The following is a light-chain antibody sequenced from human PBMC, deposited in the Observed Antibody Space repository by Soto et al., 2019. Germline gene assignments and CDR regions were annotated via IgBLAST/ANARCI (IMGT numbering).Light chain of an antibody. Sequence: EVVLTQSPGTLSLSPGERATLSCRASQSVSNNYLAWYQQKPGQSPKLLIFGSSDRATGIPHRFSGSGSGTDFTLTISSLEPEDFAVYYCQQYGSSPPYTFGQGNKLEIK. CDR2: GSS. CDR1: QSVSNNY. V-gene: IGKV3-20*01. CDR3: QQYGSSPPYT. J-gene: IGKJ2*01.